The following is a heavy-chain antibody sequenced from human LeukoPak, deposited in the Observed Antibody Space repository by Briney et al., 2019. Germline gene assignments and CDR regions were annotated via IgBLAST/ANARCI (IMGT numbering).Heavy chain of an antibody. V-gene: IGHV3-7*01. D-gene: IGHD3-22*01. Sequence: GGSLRLPCVASGFTFNSNWMSWVRQAPGKGLEWVANIKQDGSEKYYVDSVKGRFTISRDNAKNSVSLQMNSLRVEDTAVYYCARDKYYDRYFDSWGQGTLVTVSS. J-gene: IGHJ4*02. CDR2: IKQDGSEK. CDR3: ARDKYYDRYFDS. CDR1: GFTFNSNW.